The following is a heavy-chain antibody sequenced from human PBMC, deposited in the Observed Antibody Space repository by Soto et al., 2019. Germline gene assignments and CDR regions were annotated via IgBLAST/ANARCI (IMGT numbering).Heavy chain of an antibody. CDR3: ARDWVGSSSSWAFDI. V-gene: IGHV1-69*06. D-gene: IGHD6-6*01. J-gene: IGHJ3*02. CDR2: IIPIFGTA. CDR1: GGTFSSYA. Sequence: ASVKVSGKASGGTFSSYAISWVRQVPGQGLEWMGGIIPIFGTANYAQKFQGRVTITADKSTSTAYMELSSLRSEDTAVYYCARDWVGSSSSWAFDIWGQGTMVTVSS.